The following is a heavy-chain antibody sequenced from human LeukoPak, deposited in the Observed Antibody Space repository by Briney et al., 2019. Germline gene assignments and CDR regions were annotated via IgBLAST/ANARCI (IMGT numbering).Heavy chain of an antibody. J-gene: IGHJ4*02. CDR1: GGSISSYY. CDR3: ARGNRGDYFDY. V-gene: IGHV4-59*01. CDR2: IYYSGST. D-gene: IGHD3-10*01. Sequence: ASETLSLTCTVSGGSISSYYWSWIRQPPGKGLEWIGYIYYSGSTNYNPSLKSRVTISVDTSKNQFSLKLSSVTAADTAVYYCARGNRGDYFDYWGQGTLVTVSS.